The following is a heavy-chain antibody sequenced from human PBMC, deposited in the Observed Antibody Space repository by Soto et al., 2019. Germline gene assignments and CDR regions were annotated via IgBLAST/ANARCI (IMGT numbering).Heavy chain of an antibody. Sequence: QITLKESGPTLVRPAQTLTLTCDFSGFSLSTYHMGVAWILQPPGKALDWLALIYWDDDKRYSPSLKDRLAISKGTSSNQVVLTITNVEPGDTATYFCAHAGDYDLLTFDHWGPGTLVTVSS. CDR2: IYWDDDK. V-gene: IGHV2-5*02. CDR3: AHAGDYDLLTFDH. J-gene: IGHJ4*01. D-gene: IGHD3-16*01. CDR1: GFSLSTYHMG.